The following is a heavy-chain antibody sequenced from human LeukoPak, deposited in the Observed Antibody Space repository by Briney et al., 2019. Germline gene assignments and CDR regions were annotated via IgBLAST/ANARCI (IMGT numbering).Heavy chain of an antibody. J-gene: IGHJ4*02. CDR2: ISSSSSYI. D-gene: IGHD2-2*01. CDR3: AKSGGYCSSTSCYRPFDY. CDR1: GFTFSSYS. V-gene: IGHV3-21*04. Sequence: PGGSLRLSCAASGFTFSSYSMNWVRQAPGKGLEWVSSISSSSSYIYYADSVKGRFTISRDNSKNTLYLQMNSLRAEDTAVYYCAKSGGYCSSTSCYRPFDYWGQGTLVTVSS.